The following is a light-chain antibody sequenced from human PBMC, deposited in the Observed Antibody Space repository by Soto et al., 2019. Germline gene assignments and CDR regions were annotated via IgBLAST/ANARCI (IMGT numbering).Light chain of an antibody. Sequence: DIQMTQPPSTLSASVGDRVTITCGASQSISSWLAWYQQKPGKAPKLLIYDASSLESGVPSRFSGSGSGTEFTLTISSLQPDDFATYYCQQYNSYSWTFGQGTKV. CDR2: DAS. CDR3: QQYNSYSWT. CDR1: QSISSW. V-gene: IGKV1-5*01. J-gene: IGKJ1*01.